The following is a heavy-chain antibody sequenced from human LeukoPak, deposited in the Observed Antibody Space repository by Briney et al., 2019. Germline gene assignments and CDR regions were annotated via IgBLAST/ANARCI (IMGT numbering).Heavy chain of an antibody. J-gene: IGHJ4*02. Sequence: SETLSLTCAVYGGSFSGYYWSWIRQPPGKGLEWIGEINHSGSTNYNPSIKRRVTISVDTSKNQFSLKLSSVTAADTAVYYCATRGPVWTQSQSPFDYWGQGTLVTVSS. CDR2: INHSGST. V-gene: IGHV4-34*01. CDR3: ATRGPVWTQSQSPFDY. D-gene: IGHD1-1*01. CDR1: GGSFSGYY.